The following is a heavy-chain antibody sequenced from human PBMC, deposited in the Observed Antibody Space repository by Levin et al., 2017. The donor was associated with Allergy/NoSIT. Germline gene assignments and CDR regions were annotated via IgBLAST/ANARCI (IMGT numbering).Heavy chain of an antibody. J-gene: IGHJ4*02. V-gene: IGHV1-3*01. CDR2: INGDNGDT. CDR3: ARRAYGYCSRVSCPTPFDH. D-gene: IGHD2-2*03. CDR1: GYTFITHS. Sequence: ASVKVSCTASGYTFITHSIHWVRQAPGQRLEWMGWINGDNGDTKHAQKFQGRVTITRDKSAGTAYMELSSLRSEDTAVYYCARRAYGYCSRVSCPTPFDHWGQGTLVTVSS.